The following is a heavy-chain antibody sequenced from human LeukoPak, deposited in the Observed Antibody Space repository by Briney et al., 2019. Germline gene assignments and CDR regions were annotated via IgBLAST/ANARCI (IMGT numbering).Heavy chain of an antibody. CDR1: GGFIRSYF. J-gene: IGHJ3*02. CDR3: ARGLVLATDDAFDI. D-gene: IGHD5-12*01. CDR2: IWDSEIT. Sequence: PSEPLSLTCTVSGGFIRSYFWSWLRQPPGKGLEWIGYIWDSEITDYNPSLQSRVTISLDTSKNHFSLKLRSVTAAETALYFCARGLVLATDDAFDIWGKGTLVTVSS. V-gene: IGHV4-59*01.